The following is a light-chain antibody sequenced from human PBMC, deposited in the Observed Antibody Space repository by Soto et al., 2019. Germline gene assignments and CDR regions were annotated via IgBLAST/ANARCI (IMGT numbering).Light chain of an antibody. Sequence: QSALTQPRSVSGSPGQSVTISCTGTSSDVGGYKYVSWYQQHRGKAPKLMIYDVSERPSGVPDRFSGSKSGNTASLTISGLQAEDEADYYCCSYAGTYTLLFGGGTKLTVL. CDR3: CSYAGTYTLL. V-gene: IGLV2-11*01. CDR2: DVS. CDR1: SSDVGGYKY. J-gene: IGLJ2*01.